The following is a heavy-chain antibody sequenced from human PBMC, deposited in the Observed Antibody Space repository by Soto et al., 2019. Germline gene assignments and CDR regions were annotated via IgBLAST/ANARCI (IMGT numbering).Heavy chain of an antibody. Sequence: GGSLRLSCAASGFTFSSYWIHWVRQAPGKGPVWVSRLNSDGSSTDYADSVKGRFTVSRDNAKNTLYLQMNSLRPEDTGVYYCARNLIAVPAAIGLFDYWGQGTLVTVSS. CDR2: LNSDGSST. V-gene: IGHV3-74*01. J-gene: IGHJ4*02. D-gene: IGHD2-2*01. CDR3: ARNLIAVPAAIGLFDY. CDR1: GFTFSSYW.